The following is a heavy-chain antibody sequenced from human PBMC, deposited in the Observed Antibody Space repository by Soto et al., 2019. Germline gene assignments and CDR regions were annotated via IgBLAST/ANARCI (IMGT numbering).Heavy chain of an antibody. J-gene: IGHJ4*02. Sequence: QVQLVESGGGVVQPGMSLRLSCAASGFTFNSYGMHWVRQAPGKGLEWVAVIWYDGSNKYYADSVKGRFTISRDNSKNTLYLQMNSLRAEDTAVYYCARDLSVYYYGSGSYYGPDYWGQGTLVTVSS. V-gene: IGHV3-33*01. D-gene: IGHD3-10*01. CDR1: GFTFNSYG. CDR3: ARDLSVYYYGSGSYYGPDY. CDR2: IWYDGSNK.